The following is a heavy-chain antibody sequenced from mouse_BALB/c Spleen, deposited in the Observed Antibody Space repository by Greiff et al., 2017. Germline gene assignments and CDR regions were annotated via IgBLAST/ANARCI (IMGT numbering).Heavy chain of an antibody. CDR2: ISSGGST. J-gene: IGHJ4*01. CDR3: AREGGYYVGYAMDY. CDR1: GFTFSSYA. V-gene: IGHV5-6-5*01. D-gene: IGHD2-3*01. Sequence: EVKLMESGGGLVKPGGSLKLSCAASGFTFSSYAMSWVRQTPEKRLEWVASISSGGSTYYPDSVKGRFTISRDNARNILYLQMSSLRSEDTAMYYCAREGGYYVGYAMDYWGQGTSVTVSS.